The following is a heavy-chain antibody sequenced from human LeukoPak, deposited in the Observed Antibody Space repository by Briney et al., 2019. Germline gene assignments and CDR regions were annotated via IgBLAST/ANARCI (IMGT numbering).Heavy chain of an antibody. D-gene: IGHD2-15*01. V-gene: IGHV3-15*01. CDR1: GFTFSDAW. CDR3: ATEPDEVVAAYYGLDV. J-gene: IGHJ6*04. Sequence: GGSLRLSCAASGFTFSDAWVTWLRQAPGKGLEWVGRIKSQSVGATQDYAAFVKGRFTISRDDSQNMPFLQMNGLQTEDTGVYYRATEPDEVVAAYYGLDVWGKGTTVTVSA. CDR2: IKSQSVGATQ.